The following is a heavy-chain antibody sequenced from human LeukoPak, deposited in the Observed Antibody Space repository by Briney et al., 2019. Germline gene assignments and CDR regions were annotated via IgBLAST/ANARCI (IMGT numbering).Heavy chain of an antibody. D-gene: IGHD6-13*01. CDR3: ARDNTIGAADYYFDY. V-gene: IGHV3-30*04. Sequence: GGSLRLPCAASGFTFSRYAMHWVRQAPGKGLEWVAVVASDGNDKHHADSVKGRFTISGDNSKNTLYLQMNSLRADDTAVYYCARDNTIGAADYYFDYWGQGTLVTVSS. CDR2: VASDGNDK. J-gene: IGHJ4*02. CDR1: GFTFSRYA.